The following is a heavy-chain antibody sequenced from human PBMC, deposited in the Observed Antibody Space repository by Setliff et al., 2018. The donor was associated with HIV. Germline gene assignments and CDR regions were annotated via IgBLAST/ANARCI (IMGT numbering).Heavy chain of an antibody. D-gene: IGHD3-22*01. CDR3: ARVGLYDTNGYYLYYFES. Sequence: SETLSLTCAVSGYSISSGYYWGWIRQPPGKGLEWIGYMDERGDSYYNPSLKNRLTISVDGSTNQFSLRLRSVTAADTAMYYCARVGLYDTNGYYLYYFESWGQGRLVTVSS. CDR1: GYSISSGYY. CDR2: MDERGDS. J-gene: IGHJ4*02. V-gene: IGHV4-38-2*01.